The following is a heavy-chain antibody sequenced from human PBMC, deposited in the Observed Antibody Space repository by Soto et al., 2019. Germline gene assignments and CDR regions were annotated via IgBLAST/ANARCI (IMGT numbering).Heavy chain of an antibody. D-gene: IGHD3-22*01. V-gene: IGHV1-69*01. CDR3: ARDLSYYDRSGYYYPFAFDI. CDR2: IIPIFGTA. J-gene: IGHJ3*02. CDR1: GGTFSSYA. Sequence: VQLVQSGAEVKKPGSSVKVSCKDSGGTFSSYAISWVRQAPGQGLEWMGGIIPIFGTANYAQKFQGRVTITADESTSTAYTELSSLRSEDTAVYYCARDLSYYDRSGYYYPFAFDIWGQGTMVTVSS.